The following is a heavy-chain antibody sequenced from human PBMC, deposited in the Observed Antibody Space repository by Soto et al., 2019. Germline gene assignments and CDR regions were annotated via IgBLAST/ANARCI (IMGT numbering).Heavy chain of an antibody. CDR2: IGGSGGSP. CDR1: GFTFSNYA. Sequence: LRLSCAACGFTFSNYAMGWVRQAPGKGLEWVSAIGGSGGSPYYADSVKGRFTISRDNSKSTLYLQMNSLRAEDTAVYYCAKTAEAVAGTVYGYWGQGTLVTVSS. V-gene: IGHV3-23*01. D-gene: IGHD6-19*01. CDR3: AKTAEAVAGTVYGY. J-gene: IGHJ4*02.